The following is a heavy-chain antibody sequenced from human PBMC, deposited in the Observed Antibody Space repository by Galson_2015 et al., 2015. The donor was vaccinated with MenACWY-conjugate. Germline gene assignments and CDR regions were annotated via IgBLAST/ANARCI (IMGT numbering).Heavy chain of an antibody. Sequence: SLRLSCAASGFTFSNAWMNWVRQAPGKGLEWVGRIKSKTDGGTTDYAAPVKGRFTISRDDSKNTLYLQMNSLKTEDTAVYYCTTDRVGATTFIFFDYWGQGTLVTVSS. CDR3: TTDRVGATTFIFFDY. CDR1: GFTFSNAW. CDR2: IKSKTDGGTT. J-gene: IGHJ4*02. V-gene: IGHV3-15*07. D-gene: IGHD1-26*01.